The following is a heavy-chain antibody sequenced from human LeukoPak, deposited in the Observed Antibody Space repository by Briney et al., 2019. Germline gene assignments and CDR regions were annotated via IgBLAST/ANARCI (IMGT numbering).Heavy chain of an antibody. J-gene: IGHJ4*02. CDR2: ISYDGSNK. Sequence: GGSLRLSCAASGSTFSSYGMHWVRQAPGKGLEWVALISYDGSNKYYADSVKGRFTISRDNSKNALFLQMNSLRAGDTAVYYCASGGCNWYDSTATGVYWGQGTLVTVSS. CDR1: GSTFSSYG. D-gene: IGHD3-22*01. V-gene: IGHV3-30*19. CDR3: ASGGCNWYDSTATGVY.